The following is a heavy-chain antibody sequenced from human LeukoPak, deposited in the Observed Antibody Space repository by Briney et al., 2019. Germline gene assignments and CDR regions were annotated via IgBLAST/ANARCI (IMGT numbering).Heavy chain of an antibody. J-gene: IGHJ4*02. Sequence: PSETLSLTCAVYGGSFSGYYWSWIRQPPGKGLEWIGEINHSGSTNYNPSLKSRVTISVDTSKNQFSLKLSSVTAADTAVYYCARGPSRDIVVVPAATTAYYFDYWGQGTLVTASS. CDR1: GGSFSGYY. D-gene: IGHD2-2*01. CDR2: INHSGST. V-gene: IGHV4-34*01. CDR3: ARGPSRDIVVVPAATTAYYFDY.